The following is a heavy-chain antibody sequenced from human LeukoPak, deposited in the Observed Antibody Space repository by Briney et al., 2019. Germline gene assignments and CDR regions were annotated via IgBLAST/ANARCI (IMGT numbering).Heavy chain of an antibody. J-gene: IGHJ4*02. V-gene: IGHV3-30-3*01. CDR2: ISPDGSDK. Sequence: SGGSLRLSCAASGFTFSRFPMHWVRQAPGKGLEWVALISPDGSDKKYADSVKGRFTMSRDNSMNTLYLQMHSLRVEDTAVYYCARDYPADHWGQGTLVTVSS. CDR1: GFTFSRFP. CDR3: ARDYPADH.